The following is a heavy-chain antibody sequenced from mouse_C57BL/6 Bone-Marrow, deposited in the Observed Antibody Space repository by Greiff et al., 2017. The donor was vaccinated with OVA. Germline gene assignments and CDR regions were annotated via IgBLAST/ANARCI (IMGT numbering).Heavy chain of an antibody. D-gene: IGHD2-5*01. J-gene: IGHJ4*01. CDR1: GYTFTSYT. Sequence: QVHVKQSGAELARPGASVKMSCKASGYTFTSYTMHWVKQRPGQGLEWIGYINPSSGYTKYNQKFKDKATLTADKSSSTAYMQLSSLTSEDSAVYYCARKTPAYYSNYGEAMDYWGQGTSVTVSS. CDR3: ARKTPAYYSNYGEAMDY. V-gene: IGHV1-4*01. CDR2: INPSSGYT.